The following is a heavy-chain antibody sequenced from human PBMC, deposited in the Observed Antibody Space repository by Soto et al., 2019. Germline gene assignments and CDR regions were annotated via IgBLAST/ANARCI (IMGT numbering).Heavy chain of an antibody. D-gene: IGHD3-22*01. V-gene: IGHV1-69*06. CDR2: IIPIFGTA. J-gene: IGHJ6*02. CDR1: GGTFSSYA. CDR3: ASRPEVVTYYYYGMDV. Sequence: GASVKVSCKASGGTFSSYAISWVRQAPGQGLEWMGGIIPIFGTANYAQKFQGRVTITADKSTSTAYMELSSLRSEDTAVYYCASRPEVVTYYYYGMDVWGQGTTVTVSS.